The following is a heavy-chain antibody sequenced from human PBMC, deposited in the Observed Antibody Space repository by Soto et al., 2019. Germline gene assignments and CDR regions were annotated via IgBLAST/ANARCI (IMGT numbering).Heavy chain of an antibody. Sequence: ASVKVSCKASGGTFSSYAISWVRQAPGQGLEWMGGIIPIFGTANYAQKFQGRVTITADESTSTAYMELSSLRSEDTAVYYCARLGTYYYDSSGYYPHDAFDIWGQGTMVTVSS. CDR2: IIPIFGTA. J-gene: IGHJ3*02. CDR1: GGTFSSYA. V-gene: IGHV1-69*13. CDR3: ARLGTYYYDSSGYYPHDAFDI. D-gene: IGHD3-22*01.